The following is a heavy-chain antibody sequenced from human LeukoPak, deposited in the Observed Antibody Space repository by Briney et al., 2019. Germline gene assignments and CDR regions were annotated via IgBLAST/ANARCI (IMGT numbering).Heavy chain of an antibody. CDR2: IIPIFGTA. J-gene: IGHJ4*02. CDR3: AREDYGDFRSYYFDY. D-gene: IGHD4-17*01. V-gene: IGHV1-69*13. Sequence: SVKVSCKASGGTFSSYASSWVRQAPGQGLEWMGGIIPIFGTANYAQKFQGRVTITADESTSTAYMELSSLRSEDTAVYYCAREDYGDFRSYYFDYWGQGTLVTVSS. CDR1: GGTFSSYA.